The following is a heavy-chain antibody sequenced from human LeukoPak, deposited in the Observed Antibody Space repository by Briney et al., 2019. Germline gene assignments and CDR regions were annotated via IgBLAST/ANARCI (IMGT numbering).Heavy chain of an antibody. CDR1: GFTFSSYT. V-gene: IGHV3-23*01. D-gene: IGHD2-21*01. CDR3: AKDLRYCGGDCYSADAFDI. CDR2: ISGSGRRT. J-gene: IGHJ3*02. Sequence: GGSLRLSCAASGFTFSSYTMNWVRQAPGKGLEWVSGISGSGRRTYYADSVKGRFTISGDNSKNTLYLQMNSLRAEDTAIYYCAKDLRYCGGDCYSADAFDIWGQGTMVTVSS.